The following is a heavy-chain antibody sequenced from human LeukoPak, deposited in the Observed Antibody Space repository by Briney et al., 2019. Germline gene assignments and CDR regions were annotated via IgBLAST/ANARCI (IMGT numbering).Heavy chain of an antibody. Sequence: GGSLRLSCAASGFTFSSYAMSWVRQAPGKGLEWVSAISGSGGSTYYADSVNGRFTISRDNSKNTLYLQMNSLRAEDTAVYYCAKRDGGQQLPFDYWGQGTLVTVSS. D-gene: IGHD6-13*01. CDR3: AKRDGGQQLPFDY. V-gene: IGHV3-23*01. CDR2: ISGSGGST. CDR1: GFTFSSYA. J-gene: IGHJ4*02.